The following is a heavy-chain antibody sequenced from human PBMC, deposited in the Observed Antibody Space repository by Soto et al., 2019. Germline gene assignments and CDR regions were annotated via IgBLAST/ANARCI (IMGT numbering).Heavy chain of an antibody. CDR1: GGSVTNSSYY. CDR2: VFYTGFT. CDR3: ASSQKGYNWNYFDH. Sequence: SETLSLTCTVSGGSVTNSSYYWGWLRQSPGRGPEWIGSVFYTGFTSYNPSLESRVSVSVDTSKNQFSLKVSAVTAADTAVYYCASSQKGYNWNYFDHWGQGALVTVSS. J-gene: IGHJ4*02. D-gene: IGHD1-20*01. V-gene: IGHV4-39*01.